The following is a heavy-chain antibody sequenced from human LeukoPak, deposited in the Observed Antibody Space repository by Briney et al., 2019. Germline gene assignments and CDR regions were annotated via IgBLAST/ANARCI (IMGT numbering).Heavy chain of an antibody. CDR3: AKESGKFDY. Sequence: GGSLGLSCVASGLNFGESAMHWVRQAPGKGLEWVSLISADGGSAFSADSVKGRFSISRDNSKNSLYLQMDSLRSEDTAMYYCAKESGKFDYWGQGTLVVVSS. CDR2: ISADGGSA. J-gene: IGHJ4*02. V-gene: IGHV3-43*02. CDR1: GLNFGESA.